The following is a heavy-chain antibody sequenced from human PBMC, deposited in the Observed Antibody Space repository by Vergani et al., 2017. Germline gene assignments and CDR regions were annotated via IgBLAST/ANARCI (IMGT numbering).Heavy chain of an antibody. CDR3: ARATSFGVVIKGEDAFDI. J-gene: IGHJ3*02. CDR1: GFSLSNARMG. V-gene: IGHV2-26*01. Sequence: QVTLKESGPVLVKPTETLTLTCTVSGFSLSNARMGVSWIRQPPGKALEWLAHIFSNDEKAYSTSLKSRLTISKDTSKSQVVLTMTNMDPVDTATYYCARATSFGVVIKGEDAFDIWGQGTMVTVSS. CDR2: IFSNDEK. D-gene: IGHD3-3*01.